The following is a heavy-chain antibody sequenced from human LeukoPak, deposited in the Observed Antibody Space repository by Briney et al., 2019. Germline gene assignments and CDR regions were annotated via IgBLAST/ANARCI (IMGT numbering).Heavy chain of an antibody. Sequence: GASVTVSFMAAGYTFTTYYMHWVGQAPGQGREGMGTINPSVGSTRYAQKFQGRVTITRDTSTRTVYMELSNLRSEDTAVYYCARGGRGEGTGTTRVSFDIWGQGTMVTVSS. J-gene: IGHJ3*02. CDR3: ARGGRGEGTGTTRVSFDI. V-gene: IGHV1-46*01. CDR1: GYTFTTYY. D-gene: IGHD1-1*01. CDR2: INPSVGST.